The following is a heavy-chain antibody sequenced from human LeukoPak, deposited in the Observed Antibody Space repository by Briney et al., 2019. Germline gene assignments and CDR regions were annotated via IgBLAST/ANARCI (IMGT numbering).Heavy chain of an antibody. CDR2: IYSSGST. CDR3: ARMYSGTYGGIDY. Sequence: SETLSLTCTVSGGSISSYYWSWTRQPAGEGLEWIGRIYSSGSTNYNPSLKSRVTLSVATSKNQFSLKLSSVTAADTAVYYCARMYSGTYGGIDYWGQGTLVTVSS. J-gene: IGHJ4*02. CDR1: GGSISSYY. V-gene: IGHV4-4*07. D-gene: IGHD1-26*01.